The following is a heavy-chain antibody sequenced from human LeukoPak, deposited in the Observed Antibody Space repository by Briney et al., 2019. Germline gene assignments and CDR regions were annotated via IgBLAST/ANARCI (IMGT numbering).Heavy chain of an antibody. J-gene: IGHJ5*02. CDR3: ARAHYDFWSGYYDKRFNWFDP. Sequence: SETLSLTCTASGGSISSYAWSWIRQAPGKGLEWIWYIYYSGSTNYNPSLKSRVTISVDTSKNQFSLKLSSVTAADTAVYYCARAHYDFWSGYYDKRFNWFDPWGRGTLVTVSS. CDR1: GGSISSYA. V-gene: IGHV4-59*01. CDR2: IYYSGST. D-gene: IGHD3-3*01.